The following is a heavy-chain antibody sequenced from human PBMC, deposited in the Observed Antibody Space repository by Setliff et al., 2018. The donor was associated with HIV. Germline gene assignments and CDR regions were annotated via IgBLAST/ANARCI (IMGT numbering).Heavy chain of an antibody. D-gene: IGHD2-15*01. CDR1: AFTFNKYA. CDR3: AKHHYCSGSSCSYDF. J-gene: IGHJ4*02. CDR2: ISGSGGTT. V-gene: IGHV3-23*01. Sequence: GGSLRLSCTAPAFTFNKYAMAWVRQAPGKGLEWVSGISGSGGTTNYADSVKGRFTVSRDNSKNMVFLQMNSLRAEDTAVYFCAKHHYCSGSSCSYDFWGRGALVTVSS.